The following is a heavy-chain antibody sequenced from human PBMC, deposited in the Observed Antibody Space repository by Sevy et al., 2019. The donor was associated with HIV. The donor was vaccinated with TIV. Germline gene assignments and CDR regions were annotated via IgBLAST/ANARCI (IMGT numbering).Heavy chain of an antibody. Sequence: SETLSLTCSVSGDFINLYFWSWIRQPPGKGLEWICYIYSSGSTNYNPSLKSRVTISLATSKDQFSLKLSSVTAADTAVYYCARESVGSVGDFDYWGQGTLVTVSS. CDR3: ARESVGSVGDFDY. CDR1: GDFINLYF. V-gene: IGHV4-59*01. J-gene: IGHJ4*02. CDR2: IYSSGST. D-gene: IGHD3-10*01.